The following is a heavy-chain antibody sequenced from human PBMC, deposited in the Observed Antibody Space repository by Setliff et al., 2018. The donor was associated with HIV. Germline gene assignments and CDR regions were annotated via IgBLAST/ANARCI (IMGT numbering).Heavy chain of an antibody. Sequence: ASVKVSCKASGDIFSYQTYSWVRQAPGQGLEWMGSIIPMVGFANYEGKFQGRVTIIADASTNTTYLDLTSLRSEDTALYFCARQAGHVGDHFDYWGQGTLVTVPS. CDR2: IIPMVGFA. D-gene: IGHD2-21*01. V-gene: IGHV1-69*02. CDR1: GDIFSYQT. CDR3: ARQAGHVGDHFDY. J-gene: IGHJ4*02.